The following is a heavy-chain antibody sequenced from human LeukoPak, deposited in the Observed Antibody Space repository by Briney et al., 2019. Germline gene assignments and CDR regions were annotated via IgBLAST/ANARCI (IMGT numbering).Heavy chain of an antibody. CDR3: ARAYCSSTSCYPFDY. CDR1: GYTFTSYG. D-gene: IGHD2-2*01. Sequence: GASVKVSCKASGYTFTSYGISWVRQAPGQGLEWMGWISAYNGNTNYAQKLQGRVTMTTDTSTSTAYMELRSLRSDDTAVYYCARAYCSSTSCYPFDYWGRGTLVTVSS. J-gene: IGHJ4*02. V-gene: IGHV1-18*04. CDR2: ISAYNGNT.